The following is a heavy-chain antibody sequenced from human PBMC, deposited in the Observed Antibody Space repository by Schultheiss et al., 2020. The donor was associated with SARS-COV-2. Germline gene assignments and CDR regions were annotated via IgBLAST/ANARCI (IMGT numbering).Heavy chain of an antibody. CDR1: GFTFNSYS. CDR2: ISSSSSTI. J-gene: IGHJ4*02. Sequence: GGSLRLSCAASGFTFNSYSMNWARQAPGKGLEWVSYISSSSSTIYYADSVKGRFTISRDNAKNSLYLQMNSLRDEDTAVYYCARDREYYYGSGAGDYFDYWGQGTLVTVSS. D-gene: IGHD3-10*01. V-gene: IGHV3-48*02. CDR3: ARDREYYYGSGAGDYFDY.